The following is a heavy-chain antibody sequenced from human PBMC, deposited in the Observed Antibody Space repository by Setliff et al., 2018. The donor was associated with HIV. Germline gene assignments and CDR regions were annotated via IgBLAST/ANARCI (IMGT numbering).Heavy chain of an antibody. J-gene: IGHJ5*02. D-gene: IGHD3-3*01. CDR2: IFHSGNT. V-gene: IGHV4-39*01. Sequence: PSETLSLTCTVSGDSMSSDNYFWVRVRQPPGKGLEWMGNIFHSGNTYYNPSLKSRVTISVDTSKNLFSLKVNSVTAADTAVYYCARHNAPHDNFWSGPLFDPWGQGTLVTVSS. CDR1: GDSMSSDNYF. CDR3: ARHNAPHDNFWSGPLFDP.